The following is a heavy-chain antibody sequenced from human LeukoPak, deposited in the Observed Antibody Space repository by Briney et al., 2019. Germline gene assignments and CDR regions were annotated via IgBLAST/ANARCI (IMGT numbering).Heavy chain of an antibody. J-gene: IGHJ4*02. CDR1: GLTFSSHA. Sequence: GGSLRLSCAASGLTFSSHAMHWVRQAPGKGLEWVAVISHDGSDKHYADSVKGRFTISRDNSRNTLYLQMNSLRAEDTAVYYCVRDPSGSGFAFDSWGQGALVTVSS. CDR3: VRDPSGSGFAFDS. V-gene: IGHV3-30-3*01. CDR2: ISHDGSDK. D-gene: IGHD1-1*01.